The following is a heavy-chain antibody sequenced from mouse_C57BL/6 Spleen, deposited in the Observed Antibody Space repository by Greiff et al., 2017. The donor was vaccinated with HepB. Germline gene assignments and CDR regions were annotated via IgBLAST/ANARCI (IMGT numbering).Heavy chain of an antibody. CDR3: ARHGHKGDWFAY. J-gene: IGHJ3*01. CDR1: GFTFSSYT. Sequence: EVKLVESGGGLVKPGGSLKLSCAASGFTFSSYTMSWVRQTPEKRLEWVATISGGGGNTYYPDSVKGRFTISRDNAKNTLYLQMSSLRSEDTALYYCARHGHKGDWFAYWGQGTLVTVSA. V-gene: IGHV5-9*01. CDR2: ISGGGGNT.